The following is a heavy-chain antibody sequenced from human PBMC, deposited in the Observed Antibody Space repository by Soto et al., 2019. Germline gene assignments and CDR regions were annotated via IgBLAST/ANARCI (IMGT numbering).Heavy chain of an antibody. Sequence: GGSLRLSCAASGFTFSGSAMHWVRQASGKGLEWVGRIRSKANSYATAYAASVKGRFTISRDDSKNTAYLQMNSLKTEDTAVYYCTRSIAVAGMVDYYYYGMDVWGQGTTVTVSS. CDR3: TRSIAVAGMVDYYYYGMDV. V-gene: IGHV3-73*01. CDR2: IRSKANSYAT. D-gene: IGHD6-19*01. J-gene: IGHJ6*02. CDR1: GFTFSGSA.